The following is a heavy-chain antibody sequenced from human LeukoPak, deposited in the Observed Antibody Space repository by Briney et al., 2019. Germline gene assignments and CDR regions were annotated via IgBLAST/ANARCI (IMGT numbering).Heavy chain of an antibody. CDR1: GFTFSSHA. Sequence: ARSLRLSCAASGFTFSSHAKHRDRQAPGKELEWVAVISYVGSDVYYAVSVKGRFAISRDNSMNTLFLQMNSLRAEDTAVYYCAKDRRGSSISLDYWGQGTLVTVSS. CDR2: ISYVGSDV. J-gene: IGHJ4*02. V-gene: IGHV3-30*18. D-gene: IGHD6-6*01. CDR3: AKDRRGSSISLDY.